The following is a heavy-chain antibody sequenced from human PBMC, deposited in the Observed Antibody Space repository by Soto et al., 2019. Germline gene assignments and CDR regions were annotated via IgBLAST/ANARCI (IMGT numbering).Heavy chain of an antibody. CDR1: GYSFTSYW. D-gene: IGHD6-6*01. CDR2: IDPSDSYT. Sequence: ESLKISCKGSGYSFTSYWISWVRQMPGKGLEWMGRIDPSDSYTNYSPSFQGYVTISADKSISTAYLQWSSLRASDTAMYYCARRIADRSFYYYGMDVWGQGTTVTVSS. V-gene: IGHV5-10-1*01. CDR3: ARRIADRSFYYYGMDV. J-gene: IGHJ6*02.